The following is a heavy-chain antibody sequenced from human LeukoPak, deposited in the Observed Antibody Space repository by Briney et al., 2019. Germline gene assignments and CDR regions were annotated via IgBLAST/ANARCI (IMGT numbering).Heavy chain of an antibody. J-gene: IGHJ6*02. V-gene: IGHV3-21*04. CDR1: GFTFNIYS. CDR2: ISSSSSYT. Sequence: GGSLRLSCGASGFTFNIYSMNWVRQAPGKGLEWVSSISSSSSYTNYADSVKGRFTISRDNAKNSLYLQMNSLRAEDTAVYYCARIRGSYGYGMDVWGQGTTVTVSS. CDR3: ARIRGSYGYGMDV. D-gene: IGHD1-26*01.